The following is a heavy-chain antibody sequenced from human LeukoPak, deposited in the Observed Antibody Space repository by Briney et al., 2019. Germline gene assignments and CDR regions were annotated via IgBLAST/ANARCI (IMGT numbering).Heavy chain of an antibody. CDR1: GFTFNRYG. V-gene: IGHV3-30*03. CDR2: ISFDGKVS. Sequence: PGGSLRLSCAASGFTFNRYGMHWVRQAPGKGLEWVAVISFDGKVSYYADSVKGRFTISRDNSKNTLDLQMNSLRPEDTAVYYCARATTVYYFDYWGQGTLVTVSS. CDR3: ARATTVYYFDY. J-gene: IGHJ4*02. D-gene: IGHD4-17*01.